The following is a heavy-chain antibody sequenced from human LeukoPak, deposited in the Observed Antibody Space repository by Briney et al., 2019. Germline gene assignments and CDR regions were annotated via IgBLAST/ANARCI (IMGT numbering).Heavy chain of an antibody. V-gene: IGHV4-39*07. J-gene: IGHJ6*03. CDR3: ARVEQQLPPYYYYYYMDV. CDR2: IYHSGST. D-gene: IGHD6-13*01. Sequence: SETLSLTCTVSGGSISSSSYYWGWIRQPPGKGLEWIGSIYHSGSTYYNPSLKSRVTISVDTSKNQFSLKLSSVTAADTAVYYCARVEQQLPPYYYYYYMDVWGKGTTVTVSS. CDR1: GGSISSSSYY.